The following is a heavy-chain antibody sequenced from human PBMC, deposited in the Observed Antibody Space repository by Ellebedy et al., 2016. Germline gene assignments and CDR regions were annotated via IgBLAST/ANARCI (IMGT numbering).Heavy chain of an antibody. CDR3: ARGRANIVVVPAANYYYYMDV. V-gene: IGHV4-34*01. J-gene: IGHJ6*03. CDR2: INHSGST. Sequence: SETLSLTXDFYGGSFSGYYWSWIRQPPGKGLEWIGEINHSGSTNYNPSLKSRVTISVDTSKNQFSLKLSSVTAADTAVYYCARGRANIVVVPAANYYYYMDVWGKGTTVTVSS. D-gene: IGHD2-2*01. CDR1: GGSFSGYY.